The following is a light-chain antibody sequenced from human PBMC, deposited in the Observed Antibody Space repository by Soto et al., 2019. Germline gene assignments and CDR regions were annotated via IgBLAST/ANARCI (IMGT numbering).Light chain of an antibody. CDR3: QSYDSSLSGYAV. CDR2: GNS. Sequence: QSVLTQPPSVSGAPGQRVTISCTGSSSNIGAGYDVHWYQQLPGTAPKLLIYGNSNRPSGVPDRFSGSKSGTSASLAITGLQAEDEADYDCQSYDSSLSGYAVFGGGTQLTVL. J-gene: IGLJ7*01. V-gene: IGLV1-40*01. CDR1: SSNIGAGYD.